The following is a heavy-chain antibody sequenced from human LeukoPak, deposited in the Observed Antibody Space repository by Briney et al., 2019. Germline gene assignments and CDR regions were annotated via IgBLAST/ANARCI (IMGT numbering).Heavy chain of an antibody. CDR1: GFTFSSYG. Sequence: GRSLRLSCAASGFTFSSYGMHWVRQAPGKGLEWVAFIRYDGSNKYYADSVKGRFTISRDNSKNTLYLQMNSLRAEDTAVYYCSKFSYFGSGSSFAVDVWGQGTTVTVSS. D-gene: IGHD3-10*01. V-gene: IGHV3-30*02. CDR2: IRYDGSNK. CDR3: SKFSYFGSGSSFAVDV. J-gene: IGHJ6*02.